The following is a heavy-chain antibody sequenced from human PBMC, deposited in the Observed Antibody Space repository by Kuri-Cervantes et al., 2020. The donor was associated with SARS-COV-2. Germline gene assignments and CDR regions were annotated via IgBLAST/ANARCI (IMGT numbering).Heavy chain of an antibody. D-gene: IGHD7-27*01. V-gene: IGHV4-34*01. Sequence: SQTLSLTCAVYGGSFSGYYWSWIRQPPGKGLEWIGEINHSGSTNCNPSLKSRVTISVDTSKNQFSLKLSSVTAADTAVYYCARGPGNWGGFDYWGQGTLVTVSS. CDR3: ARGPGNWGGFDY. J-gene: IGHJ4*02. CDR2: INHSGST. CDR1: GGSFSGYY.